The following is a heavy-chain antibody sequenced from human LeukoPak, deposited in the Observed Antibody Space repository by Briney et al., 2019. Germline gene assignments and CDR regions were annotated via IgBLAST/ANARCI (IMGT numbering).Heavy chain of an antibody. Sequence: PSETLSLTCTVSGGSISSGGYYWSWIRQHPGKGLEWIGYIDYSGSTYYNPSLKSRVTISVDTSKNQFSLKLSSVTAADTAVYYCARDRGRYCSSTSCLGRFDPWGQGTLVTVSS. V-gene: IGHV4-31*03. CDR1: GGSISSGGYY. J-gene: IGHJ5*02. D-gene: IGHD2-2*01. CDR2: IDYSGST. CDR3: ARDRGRYCSSTSCLGRFDP.